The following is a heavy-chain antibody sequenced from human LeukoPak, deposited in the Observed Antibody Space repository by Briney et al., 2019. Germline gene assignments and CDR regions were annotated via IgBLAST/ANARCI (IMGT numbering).Heavy chain of an antibody. J-gene: IGHJ1*01. CDR1: GGSISSYY. CDR3: ARSVSGDFWSGYCLQH. D-gene: IGHD3-3*01. CDR2: IYASGST. V-gene: IGHV4-4*07. Sequence: PSETLSLTCTVSGGSISSYYWSWIRQPAGKGLEWIGRIYASGSTNYNPSLKSRVTMSVDTSKNQFSLKLSSVTAADTAVYYCARSVSGDFWSGYCLQHWGQGTLVTVSS.